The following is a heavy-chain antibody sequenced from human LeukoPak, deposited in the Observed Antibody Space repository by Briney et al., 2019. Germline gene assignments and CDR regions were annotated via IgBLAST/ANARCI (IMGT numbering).Heavy chain of an antibody. V-gene: IGHV3-21*06. Sequence: GGSLRLSCTTSGFTFGDYAMSWVRQAPGKGLEWVSSISGSSTDIYYADSVTGRFTISRDNAKNSLYLQINSLRAEDTAIYYCARRGFYDSSGYDYWGQGTLVTVSS. J-gene: IGHJ4*02. D-gene: IGHD3-22*01. CDR3: ARRGFYDSSGYDY. CDR2: ISGSSTDI. CDR1: GFTFGDYA.